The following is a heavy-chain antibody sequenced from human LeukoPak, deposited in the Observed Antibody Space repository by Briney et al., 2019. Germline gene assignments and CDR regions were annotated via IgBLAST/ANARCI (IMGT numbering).Heavy chain of an antibody. CDR3: ARGPVEYSSSSGYYYYMDV. J-gene: IGHJ6*03. V-gene: IGHV1-8*03. D-gene: IGHD6-6*01. CDR1: GYTFTSYD. CDR2: MNPNSGNT. Sequence: ASVKVSCKASGYTFTSYDINWVRQATGQGLEWMGWMNPNSGNTGYAQKFQGRVTITRNTSISTAYMELSSLRSEDTAVYYCARGPVEYSSSSGYYYYMDVWGKGTTVTVSS.